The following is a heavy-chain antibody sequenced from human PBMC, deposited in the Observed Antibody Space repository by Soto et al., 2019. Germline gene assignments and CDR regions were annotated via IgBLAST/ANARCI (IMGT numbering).Heavy chain of an antibody. Sequence: EVQLVESGGALVQPGGSLRLSCAGSGFTFSNAWMNWVRQPPGKGLEWVGRIRSKADGGTTDYAAPVKGRFTFSRDDSIITLFLQMISLKPEDTAVYYCITSISGLVTGHWRQGTQVTVSS. CDR2: IRSKADGGTT. V-gene: IGHV3-15*07. CDR3: ITSISGLVTGH. J-gene: IGHJ4*02. D-gene: IGHD3-3*01. CDR1: GFTFSNAW.